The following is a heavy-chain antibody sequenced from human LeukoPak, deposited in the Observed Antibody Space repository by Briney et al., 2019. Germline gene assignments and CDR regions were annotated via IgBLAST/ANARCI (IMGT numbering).Heavy chain of an antibody. D-gene: IGHD3-22*01. V-gene: IGHV3-23*01. Sequence: GGSLRLSCAVSGITLSNYGMSWVRQAPGKGLEWVAGISDSGGRTNYADSVKGRFTISRDNPKNTLYLQMNSLRAEDTAVYFCAKRGVVIRVILVGFHKEAYYFDSWGQGALVIVSS. J-gene: IGHJ4*02. CDR3: AKRGVVIRVILVGFHKEAYYFDS. CDR1: GITLSNYG. CDR2: ISDSGGRT.